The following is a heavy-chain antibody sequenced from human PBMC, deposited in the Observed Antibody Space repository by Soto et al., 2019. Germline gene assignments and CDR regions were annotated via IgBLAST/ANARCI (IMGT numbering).Heavy chain of an antibody. D-gene: IGHD3-22*01. CDR1: GYSFTNYW. CDR3: AGQGYYESSGYFPLDF. V-gene: IGHV5-51*01. J-gene: IGHJ4*02. CDR2: IYPGDSDT. Sequence: PGESLKISCQGSGYSFTNYWIAWVRQMPGKGLEWMGIIYPGDSDTRHGASFQGQVTISVDKSIGTAYLHWSSLKASDTAMYYCAGQGYYESSGYFPLDFWGQGTLVTV.